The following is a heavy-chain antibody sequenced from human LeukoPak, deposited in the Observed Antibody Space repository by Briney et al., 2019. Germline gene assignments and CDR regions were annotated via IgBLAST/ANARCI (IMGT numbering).Heavy chain of an antibody. CDR2: IIPIFGTA. J-gene: IGHJ4*02. D-gene: IGHD1-14*01. V-gene: IGHV1-69*05. CDR1: GGTFSSYA. Sequence: SVKVSCKASGGTFSSYAISWERQAPGQGLEWMGGIIPIFGTANYAQKFQGRVTITTDESTSTAYMELSSLRSEDTAVYYCARDSGTEPYMGKLDYWGQGTLVTVSS. CDR3: ARDSGTEPYMGKLDY.